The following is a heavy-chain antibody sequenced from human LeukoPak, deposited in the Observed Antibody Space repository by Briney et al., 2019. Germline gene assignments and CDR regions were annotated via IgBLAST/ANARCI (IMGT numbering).Heavy chain of an antibody. CDR3: ARWNISVFDY. Sequence: PGGSLRLSCAASGFTFSSYAMNWVRQGPGKGLEWVSYISNTGRSIYYADSVKGRFTISRDNAKNSLYLQMNSLRDEDTAVYYCARWNISVFDYWGQGTLVTVSS. CDR2: ISNTGRSI. D-gene: IGHD6-19*01. CDR1: GFTFSSYA. J-gene: IGHJ4*02. V-gene: IGHV3-48*02.